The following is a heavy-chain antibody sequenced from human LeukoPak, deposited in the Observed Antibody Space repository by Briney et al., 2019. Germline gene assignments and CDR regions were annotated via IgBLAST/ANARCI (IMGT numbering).Heavy chain of an antibody. CDR2: ISGSGGST. V-gene: IGHV3-23*01. CDR1: GFTFDDYA. D-gene: IGHD3-10*01. J-gene: IGHJ4*02. Sequence: GRSLRLSCAASGFTFDDYAMHWVRQAPGKGLEWVSAISGSGGSTYYADSVKGRFTISRDNSKNTLYLQMNSLRAEDTAVYYCAKDLSAVRGVISFDYWGQGTLVTVSS. CDR3: AKDLSAVRGVISFDY.